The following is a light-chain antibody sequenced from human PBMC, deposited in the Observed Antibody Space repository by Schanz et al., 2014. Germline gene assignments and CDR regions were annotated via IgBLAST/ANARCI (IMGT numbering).Light chain of an antibody. J-gene: IGKJ3*01. CDR1: EDIRND. CDR2: TAS. V-gene: IGKV1-17*01. Sequence: DIQMTQSPSTLSASVGDRVTISCRASEDIRNDLGWYQQKPGKAPKFLIYTASSLQSGVPARFSGSGSATDFTLTISSLQPEDLATYYCQQLKRYPLSFGPGTTVDI. CDR3: QQLKRYPLS.